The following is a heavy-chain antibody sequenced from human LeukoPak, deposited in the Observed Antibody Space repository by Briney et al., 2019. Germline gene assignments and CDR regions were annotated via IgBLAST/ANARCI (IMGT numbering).Heavy chain of an antibody. CDR3: ARHVGTPYYYYYMDV. CDR1: GGSISSSSYY. J-gene: IGHJ6*03. Sequence: SETLSLTCTVSGGSISSSSYYWGWIRQPPGKGLEWIGSIYYSGSTYYNPSLKSRVIISVDTSKNQFSLKLSSVTAADTAVYYCARHVGTPYYYYYMDVWGKGTTVTVSS. D-gene: IGHD1-1*01. V-gene: IGHV4-39*01. CDR2: IYYSGST.